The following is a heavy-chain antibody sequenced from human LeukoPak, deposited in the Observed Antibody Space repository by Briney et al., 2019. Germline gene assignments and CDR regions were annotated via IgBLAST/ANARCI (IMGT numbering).Heavy chain of an antibody. D-gene: IGHD3-9*01. CDR1: GYRFTNYW. J-gene: IGHJ4*02. V-gene: IGHV5-51*01. CDR3: ARNIFFEGTYHLDD. CDR2: IYPDDSDT. Sequence: GESLEISFQGFGYRFTNYWIGWVRPTPGKGLEWVGIIYPDDSDTRYSPSFQGQVTMSADKSINTAYLQWGSLKASDTAMYYCARNIFFEGTYHLDDWGQGTLVTVSS.